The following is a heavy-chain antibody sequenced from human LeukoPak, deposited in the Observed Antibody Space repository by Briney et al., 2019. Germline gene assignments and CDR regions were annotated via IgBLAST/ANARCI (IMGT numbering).Heavy chain of an antibody. CDR1: GGSISSGGYY. D-gene: IGHD2-2*01. V-gene: IGHV4-30-2*01. J-gene: IGHJ3*02. CDR2: IYHSGST. CDR3: AREPEGSRDPVDAFDI. Sequence: PSETLSLTCTVSGGSISSGGYYWSWIRQPPGKGLEWIGYIYHSGSTYYNPSLKSRVTISVDRSKNQFSLKLSSVTAADTAVYYCAREPEGSRDPVDAFDIWGQGTMVTVSS.